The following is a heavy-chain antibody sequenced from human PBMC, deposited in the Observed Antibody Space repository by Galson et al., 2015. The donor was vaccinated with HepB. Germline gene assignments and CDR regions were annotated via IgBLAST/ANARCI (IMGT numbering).Heavy chain of an antibody. D-gene: IGHD6-19*01. Sequence: SLRLSCAASGFTFSSYAMSWVRQAPGKGLEWVSAISGSGGSTYYADSVKGRFTISRDNSKNTLYLQMNSLRAEDTAVYYCAKDLDGSGWYRYFDYWGQGTLVTVSS. CDR2: ISGSGGST. J-gene: IGHJ4*02. CDR1: GFTFSSYA. CDR3: AKDLDGSGWYRYFDY. V-gene: IGHV3-23*01.